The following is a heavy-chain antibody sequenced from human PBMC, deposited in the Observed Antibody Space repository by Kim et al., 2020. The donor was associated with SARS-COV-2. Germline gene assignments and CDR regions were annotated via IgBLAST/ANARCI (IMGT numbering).Heavy chain of an antibody. CDR3: ARDDLYYDSSGSRWFDP. D-gene: IGHD3-22*01. CDR1: GFTFSSYS. Sequence: GGSLRLSCAASGFTFSSYSMNWVRQAPGKGLEWVSYISSSSTIYYADSVKGRFTISRDNAKNSLYLQMNSLRDEDTAVYYCARDDLYYDSSGSRWFDPWGQGTLVTVSS. V-gene: IGHV3-48*02. J-gene: IGHJ5*02. CDR2: ISSSSTI.